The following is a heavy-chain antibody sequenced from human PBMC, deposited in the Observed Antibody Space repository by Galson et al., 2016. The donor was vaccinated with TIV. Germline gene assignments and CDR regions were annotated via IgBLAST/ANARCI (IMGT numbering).Heavy chain of an antibody. D-gene: IGHD3-10*01. CDR1: EFTFDDYA. V-gene: IGHV3-9*01. CDR2: ISWNGGKI. Sequence: LRLSCAGSEFTFDDYAMHWVRQAPGKGLEWVSGISWNGGKIDYADSVKGRFTISRDNAENPLYLEMNSLKTEDTALYYCAKDSGAGTYFIPYYFDYWGQGSLVTVSS. CDR3: AKDSGAGTYFIPYYFDY. J-gene: IGHJ4*02.